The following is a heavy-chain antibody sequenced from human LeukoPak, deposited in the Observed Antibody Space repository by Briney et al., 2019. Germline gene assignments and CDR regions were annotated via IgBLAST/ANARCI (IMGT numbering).Heavy chain of an antibody. V-gene: IGHV7-4-1*02. J-gene: IGHJ4*02. CDR1: GYTFTSYA. D-gene: IGHD2-2*01. Sequence: ASVKVSCKASGYTFTSYAMNWVRQAPGQGLEWMGWINTNTGYPTYAQGFTGRFVFSLDTSVSTAYLQISSLKAEDTAVYYCASRVSGYCSSTSCLPFDYWGQGTLVTVSS. CDR3: ASRVSGYCSSTSCLPFDY. CDR2: INTNTGYP.